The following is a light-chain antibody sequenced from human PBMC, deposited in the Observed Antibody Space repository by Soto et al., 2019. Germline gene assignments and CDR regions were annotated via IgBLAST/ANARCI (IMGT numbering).Light chain of an antibody. J-gene: IGLJ2*01. CDR3: SSYAGSNKL. V-gene: IGLV2-8*01. Sequence: HSALTQPPSASGSPGQSVTISCTGTSSDVGGYNYVSWYQQHPGKAPKLMIYEVSKRPSGVPDRFSGSKSGNTASLTVSGLQAEDEADYYCSSYAGSNKLFGGGTKVTVL. CDR2: EVS. CDR1: SSDVGGYNY.